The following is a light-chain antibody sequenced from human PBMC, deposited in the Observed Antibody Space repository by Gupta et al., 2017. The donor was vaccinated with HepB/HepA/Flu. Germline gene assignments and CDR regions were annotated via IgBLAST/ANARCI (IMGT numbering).Light chain of an antibody. V-gene: IGKV3-20*01. CDR2: GAS. CDR1: QSVSSSY. J-gene: IGKJ5*01. Sequence: ELVLAQSPGALSWSPGERATLSCRARQSVSSSYLAWHPHTPGQAPMLLIYGASSRATALTDRFSGSWYGIYSPLTISLRDPEDFAGYYCQQDVSSPPLTFGQGTQLEIK. CDR3: QQDVSSPPLT.